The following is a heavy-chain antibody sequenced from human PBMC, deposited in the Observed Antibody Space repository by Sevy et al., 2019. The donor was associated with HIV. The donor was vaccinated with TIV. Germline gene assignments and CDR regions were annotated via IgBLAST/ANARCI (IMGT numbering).Heavy chain of an antibody. V-gene: IGHV4-31*03. CDR3: ARDTSRDGYNLVY. CDR1: GGSISSGGYY. J-gene: IGHJ4*02. CDR2: IYYSGST. D-gene: IGHD5-12*01. Sequence: SETLSLTCTVSGGSISSGGYYWSWIRQHPGKGLEWIGYIYYSGSTYYNPSLKSRVTISVDTSKNQFSLKLSSVTAADTAVYYCARDTSRDGYNLVYLGQGTLVTVSS.